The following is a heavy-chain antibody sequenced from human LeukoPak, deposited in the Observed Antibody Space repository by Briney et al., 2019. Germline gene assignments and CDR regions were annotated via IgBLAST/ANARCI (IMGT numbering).Heavy chain of an antibody. J-gene: IGHJ4*02. CDR2: IYTGGSP. Sequence: GGSLRLSCVASGFNISYNYMTWVRQAPGKGLEWVSVIYTGGSPYYADSVKGRFTISRDISKNTVYLQMYSLRAEDTAVYYCARGAATGPTLGLDYWGQGTLVTVSS. CDR3: ARGAATGPTLGLDY. D-gene: IGHD6-13*01. CDR1: GFNISYNY. V-gene: IGHV3-53*01.